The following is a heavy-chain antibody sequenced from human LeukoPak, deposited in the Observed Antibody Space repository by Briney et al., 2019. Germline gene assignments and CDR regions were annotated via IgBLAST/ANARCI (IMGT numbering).Heavy chain of an antibody. Sequence: SETLSLTCTVSGYSISSGYYWGWIRQPPGKGLEWIGSIYHSGSTYYNPSLKSRVTISVDTSKNQFSLKLSSVTAADTAVYYCASKLYGSGSYSYYYYYYMDVWGKGTTVTVSS. V-gene: IGHV4-38-2*02. CDR3: ASKLYGSGSYSYYYYYYMDV. D-gene: IGHD3-10*01. J-gene: IGHJ6*03. CDR1: GYSISSGYY. CDR2: IYHSGST.